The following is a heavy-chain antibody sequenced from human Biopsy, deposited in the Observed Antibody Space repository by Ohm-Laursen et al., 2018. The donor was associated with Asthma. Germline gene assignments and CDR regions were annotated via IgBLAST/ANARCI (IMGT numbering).Heavy chain of an antibody. J-gene: IGHJ2*01. V-gene: IGHV1-2*06. Sequence: ASVKVSCKASGYTFTGYYMHWVRQAPGQGLEWMGRIDPNSGGTNYAQKFLGRVTMTRDTSVNTAFMVLSRLRSDDTAVYYCARIKIRIGAGTDRYFDLWGRGTLVTVSS. CDR2: IDPNSGGT. CDR1: GYTFTGYY. D-gene: IGHD3-16*01. CDR3: ARIKIRIGAGTDRYFDL.